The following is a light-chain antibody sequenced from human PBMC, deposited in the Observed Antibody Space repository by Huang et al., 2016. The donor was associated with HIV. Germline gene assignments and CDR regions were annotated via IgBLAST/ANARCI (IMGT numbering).Light chain of an antibody. Sequence: DIQLTQSPSSLSASVGDRVTITCQASQDITNYLNWYQQKPGRAPTLLIYDASNLETGVPSRFSGSGSGTDFAFTINSLQPEDIATYYCQQYDNLPWTFGQGTKVEIK. CDR3: QQYDNLPWT. J-gene: IGKJ1*01. CDR1: QDITNY. CDR2: DAS. V-gene: IGKV1-33*01.